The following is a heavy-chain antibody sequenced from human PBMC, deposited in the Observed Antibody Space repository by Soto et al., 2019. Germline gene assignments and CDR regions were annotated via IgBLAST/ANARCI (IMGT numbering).Heavy chain of an antibody. CDR2: IYSGGAT. J-gene: IGHJ6*02. V-gene: IGHV3-66*01. CDR3: VRNYGAV. CDR1: GFDVSTNH. D-gene: IGHD3-16*01. Sequence: EVQLVESGGGLVQPGGSLRLSCAVSGFDVSTNHMTWVRQAPGKGLEWVSIIYSGGATDYAASVKGRLTISRDNSENTLHLQMNSLRGDDTAKYYCVRNYGAVWGQGTTVIVSS.